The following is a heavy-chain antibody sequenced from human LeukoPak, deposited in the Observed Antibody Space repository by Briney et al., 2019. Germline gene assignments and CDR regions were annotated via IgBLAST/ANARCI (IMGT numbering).Heavy chain of an antibody. CDR1: GFTFSSYA. Sequence: PGGSLRLSCAASGFTFSSYAMSWVRQAPGKGLEWVSAISGSGGSTYYADSVKGRFTISRDNSKDTLYLQMNSLRAEDTAVYYCAKDVRRSFYYFDYWGQGTLVTVSS. V-gene: IGHV3-23*01. J-gene: IGHJ4*02. D-gene: IGHD2/OR15-2a*01. CDR3: AKDVRRSFYYFDY. CDR2: ISGSGGST.